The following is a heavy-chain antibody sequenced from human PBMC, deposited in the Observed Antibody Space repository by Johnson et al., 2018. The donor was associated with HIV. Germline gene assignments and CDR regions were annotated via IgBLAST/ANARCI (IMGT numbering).Heavy chain of an antibody. J-gene: IGHJ3*02. D-gene: IGHD3-3*01. CDR2: IKSDGSST. V-gene: IGHV3-74*01. CDR3: AKPQWVSSGAFDI. Sequence: VQLVESGGGLVQPGGSLRLSCVVSGFSFSNYWMEWVRQAPGKGLVWVSRIKSDGSSTTYADSVKGRFTLSRDNSKNTLDLQMNSLRAEDTAVYYCAKPQWVSSGAFDIWGQGTMVTVSS. CDR1: GFSFSNYW.